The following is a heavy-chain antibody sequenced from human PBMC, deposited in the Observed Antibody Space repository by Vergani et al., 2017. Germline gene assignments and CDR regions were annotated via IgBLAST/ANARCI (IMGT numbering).Heavy chain of an antibody. CDR2: IYHSGGA. V-gene: IGHV4-38-2*01. Sequence: VQLVESGGGLVQPGGSLRLSCAASGFTLSDHVMDWVRQGPGKGLEWIGNIYHSGGAYYNPSLKGRVTISVDTSKNQFSLEVTSVTAADTAIYFCARTESFILRYFHWALWGQGTLVTVSS. CDR3: ARTESFILRYFHWAL. CDR1: GFTLSDHV. J-gene: IGHJ4*02. D-gene: IGHD3-9*01.